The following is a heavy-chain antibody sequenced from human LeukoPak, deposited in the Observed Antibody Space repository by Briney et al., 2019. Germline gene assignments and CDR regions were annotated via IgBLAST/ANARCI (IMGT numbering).Heavy chain of an antibody. CDR2: INPKSGGT. Sequence: ASVKVSCKASGYTFTGYYMHWVRQAPGQGLEWMGWINPKSGGTTFAHKFQGRVTMTRDTSISTAYMGLSRLRFDDTAVYYCARGPPGAIRFLEWNFPPDYWGQGTLVTVSS. CDR3: ARGPPGAIRFLEWNFPPDY. CDR1: GYTFTGYY. V-gene: IGHV1-2*02. D-gene: IGHD3-3*01. J-gene: IGHJ4*02.